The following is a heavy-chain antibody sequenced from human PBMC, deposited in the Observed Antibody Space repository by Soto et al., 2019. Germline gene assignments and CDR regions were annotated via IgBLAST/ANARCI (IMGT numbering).Heavy chain of an antibody. CDR2: IFPGDSDT. Sequence: GESLKISCKGSGYIFANDWIAWVRQLPGKGLEWMGIIFPGDSDTRYSPSFQGQVTISADKSINTAYRQWSSLKASDTAVYYCARRVAAHPYFDFWGQGALVTVSS. CDR3: ARRVAAHPYFDF. D-gene: IGHD6-6*01. V-gene: IGHV5-51*01. J-gene: IGHJ4*02. CDR1: GYIFANDW.